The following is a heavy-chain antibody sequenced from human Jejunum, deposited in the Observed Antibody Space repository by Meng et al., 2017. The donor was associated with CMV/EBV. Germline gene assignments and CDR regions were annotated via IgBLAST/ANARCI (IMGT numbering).Heavy chain of an antibody. CDR3: ARGNEDFWSGYQGTFDY. CDR2: IYYTGSA. CDR1: ITNNNFH. D-gene: IGHD3-3*01. J-gene: IGHJ4*02. V-gene: IGHV4-39*07. Sequence: ITNNNFHWGWIRQPPGKGVEWIGSIYYTGSAYYTPYINSRVTISRDTSKNQFSLKLNSVTAADTAVYYCARGNEDFWSGYQGTFDYWGQGTLVTVSS.